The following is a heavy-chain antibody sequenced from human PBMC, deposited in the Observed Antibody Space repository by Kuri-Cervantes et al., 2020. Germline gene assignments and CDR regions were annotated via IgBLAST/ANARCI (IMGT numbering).Heavy chain of an antibody. D-gene: IGHD4-23*01. V-gene: IGHV4-34*01. CDR2: ISHTGSP. J-gene: IGHJ2*01. CDR1: GGSFSGYY. Sequence: SETLSLTCAVYGGSFSGYYWSWIRQPPGKGLEWIGEISHTGSPNYHPSLKNRLTISVDRPKNQFSLKLYSVTAADTAVYYCATNYGGNTAYWYFDLWGRGTLVTVSS. CDR3: ATNYGGNTAYWYFDL.